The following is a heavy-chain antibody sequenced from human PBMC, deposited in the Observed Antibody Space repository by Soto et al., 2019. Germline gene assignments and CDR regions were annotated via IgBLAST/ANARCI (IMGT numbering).Heavy chain of an antibody. D-gene: IGHD2-15*01. V-gene: IGHV3-74*01. Sequence: GGSLRISCTASGFTFNTHWMHWVRQAPGKGLVWVSRIYFDGITTNYADSVKGRLTVSRDNAKNTVYLHVNTLRDEDTAVYYCARGGAMVVDYWGQGTLVTVSS. CDR2: IYFDGITT. CDR1: GFTFNTHW. J-gene: IGHJ4*02. CDR3: ARGGAMVVDY.